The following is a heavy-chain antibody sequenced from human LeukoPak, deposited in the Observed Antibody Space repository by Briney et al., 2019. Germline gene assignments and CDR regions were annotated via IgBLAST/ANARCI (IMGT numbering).Heavy chain of an antibody. J-gene: IGHJ4*02. Sequence: SQTLSLTCTVSGGSISSGGNYWSWIRQHPGKGLEWIGHIYYSGSTYYNPSLKSRVTISADTSKNQFSLNLSSVTGADTAVYYCARDFPYGSGSHWFDYWGQGTLVTVSS. CDR2: IYYSGST. CDR3: ARDFPYGSGSHWFDY. CDR1: GGSISSGGNY. D-gene: IGHD3-10*01. V-gene: IGHV4-31*03.